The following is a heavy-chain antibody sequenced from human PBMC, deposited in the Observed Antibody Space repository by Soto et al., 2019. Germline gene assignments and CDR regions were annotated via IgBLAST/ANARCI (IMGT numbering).Heavy chain of an antibody. J-gene: IGHJ6*02. CDR2: IYPGDSDT. Sequence: GESLKISCKGSGYSFTNYWIAWVRQMPGKGLEWMGIIYPGDSDTRYSPSFQGQVTISADKSISTAYLQWRSLRASDTAMYYCARPRSGSYRLDYYGMDVWGQGTTVTVSS. V-gene: IGHV5-51*01. CDR3: ARPRSGSYRLDYYGMDV. D-gene: IGHD3-10*01. CDR1: GYSFTNYW.